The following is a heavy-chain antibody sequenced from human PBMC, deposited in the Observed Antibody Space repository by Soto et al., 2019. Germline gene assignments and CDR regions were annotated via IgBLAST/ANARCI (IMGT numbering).Heavy chain of an antibody. D-gene: IGHD2-15*01. CDR3: ATNPGSWDKYYVDY. CDR2: IIPILGIA. V-gene: IGHV1-69*02. J-gene: IGHJ4*02. CDR1: GGTFSSYT. Sequence: QVQLVQSGAEVKKPGSSVKVSCKASGGTFSSYTISWVRQAPGQGLEWMGRIIPILGIANYAQKFQGRVTITADKSTSTAYMELSSLRPEDTAVYYCATNPGSWDKYYVDYWGQGTLVTVSS.